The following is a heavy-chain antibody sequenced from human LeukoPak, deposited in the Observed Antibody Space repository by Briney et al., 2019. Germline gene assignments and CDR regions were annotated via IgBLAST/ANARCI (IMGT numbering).Heavy chain of an antibody. Sequence: SETLSLTCTVSGGSIGTFYWSWIRRPPGKGLEWIGYIYYTGSTNYNPSLKSRVTISVDTSKNQVSLRLTSVTAADTAVYYCVREQRSYDFSSSFYVAHGMDVWGQGTTVIVSS. CDR1: GGSIGTFY. V-gene: IGHV4-59*13. D-gene: IGHD3-3*01. CDR2: IYYTGST. CDR3: VREQRSYDFSSSFYVAHGMDV. J-gene: IGHJ6*02.